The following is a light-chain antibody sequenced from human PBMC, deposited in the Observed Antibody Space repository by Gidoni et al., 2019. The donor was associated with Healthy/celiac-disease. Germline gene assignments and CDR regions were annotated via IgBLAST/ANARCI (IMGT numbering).Light chain of an antibody. CDR1: KLGAKY. J-gene: IGLJ2*01. V-gene: IGLV3-1*01. CDR3: QAWDSSTVV. Sequence: SYELNQPPSVYVSPGQTASITCSGDKLGAKYACWYQQKPGQSPVLVIYQDSKRPSGIPARFSGSNSGNTATLTISGIQAMDEADYYCQAWDSSTVVFGGGTKLTVL. CDR2: QDS.